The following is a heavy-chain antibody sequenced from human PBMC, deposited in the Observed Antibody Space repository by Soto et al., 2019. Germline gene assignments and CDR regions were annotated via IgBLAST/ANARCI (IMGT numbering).Heavy chain of an antibody. CDR3: VRDAVGLGMDY. V-gene: IGHV3-74*01. D-gene: IGHD1-26*01. Sequence: EVQLVESGGGLVQPGGSLRLSCAASGFTFSSYWMHWARQAPGKGLVWLSHIDSDGSSTTYADSVKGRFTISRDNAKNMVYLQMNSLRPEDTAVYYCVRDAVGLGMDYGALGPLVPVSS. CDR2: IDSDGSST. CDR1: GFTFSSYW. J-gene: IGHJ4*02.